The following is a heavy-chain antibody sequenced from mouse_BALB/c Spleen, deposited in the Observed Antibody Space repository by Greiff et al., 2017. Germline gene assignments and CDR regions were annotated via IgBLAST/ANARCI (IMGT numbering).Heavy chain of an antibody. CDR1: GYTFTDYE. J-gene: IGHJ2*01. D-gene: IGHD2-1*01. Sequence: VQLQQSGAELVRPGASVTLSCKASGYTFTDYEMHWVKQTPVHGLEWIGAIDPETGGTAYNQKFKGKATLTADKSSSTAYMELRSLTSEDSAVYYCTHNYGNPFDYWGQGTTLTVSS. V-gene: IGHV1-15*01. CDR2: IDPETGGT. CDR3: THNYGNPFDY.